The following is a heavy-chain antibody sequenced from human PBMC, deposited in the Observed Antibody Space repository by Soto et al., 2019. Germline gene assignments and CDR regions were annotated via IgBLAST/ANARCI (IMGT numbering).Heavy chain of an antibody. V-gene: IGHV3-11*04. D-gene: IGHD5-18*01. Sequence: GGSLRLSCAASGFTFSDYYMSWIRQAPGKGLEWVSYISSSSTIYYADSVKGRFTISRDNAKNSLYLQMNSLRAEDTAVYYCARDGLDTAMVSRADAFDIWGQGTMVTVSS. CDR2: ISSSSTI. CDR3: ARDGLDTAMVSRADAFDI. J-gene: IGHJ3*02. CDR1: GFTFSDYY.